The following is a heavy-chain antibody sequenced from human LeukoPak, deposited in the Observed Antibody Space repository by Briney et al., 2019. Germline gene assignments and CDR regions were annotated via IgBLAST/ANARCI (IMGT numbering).Heavy chain of an antibody. J-gene: IGHJ6*02. CDR3: AGEYGSGPYYYYGMDV. CDR2: INGRGSVV. CDR1: GFTFSSHE. Sequence: PGGSLRLSCVASGFTFSSHEMNWVRQAPGKGLEWISYINGRGSVVDYAASVKGRFTISRDNAQNSLSLQMNNLSDEDTAVYYCAGEYGSGPYYYYGMDVWGQGTTVTVSS. V-gene: IGHV3-48*03. D-gene: IGHD3-10*01.